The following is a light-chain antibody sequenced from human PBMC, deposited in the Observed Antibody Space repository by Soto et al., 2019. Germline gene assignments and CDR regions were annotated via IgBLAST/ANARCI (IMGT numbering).Light chain of an antibody. CDR1: SGSIASNY. J-gene: IGLJ3*02. CDR2: ENN. Sequence: LTQPHSVSESPGKTVTISCTRSSGSIASNYVQWYQQRPGSAPTTVIYENNQRPSGVPHRFSGSIDTSSNSASLTISGLKTEDEADYYCQSYDSSPWVFGGGTKVTVL. CDR3: QSYDSSPWV. V-gene: IGLV6-57*03.